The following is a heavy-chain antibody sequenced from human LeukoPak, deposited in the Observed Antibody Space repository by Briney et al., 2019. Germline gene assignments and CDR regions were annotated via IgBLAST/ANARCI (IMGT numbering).Heavy chain of an antibody. Sequence: SETLSLTCAVSGYSISNNYWWGWIRQTPGRGLEWIGSLHHSGSTSYNPSLKSRVTISVDTSKNQFSLRLSPVTAADTAVYYCARVGGDDSTGHYSVDYWGQGTLVTVSS. D-gene: IGHD3-22*01. CDR1: GYSISNNYW. CDR2: LHHSGST. CDR3: ARVGGDDSTGHYSVDY. V-gene: IGHV4-38-2*01. J-gene: IGHJ4*02.